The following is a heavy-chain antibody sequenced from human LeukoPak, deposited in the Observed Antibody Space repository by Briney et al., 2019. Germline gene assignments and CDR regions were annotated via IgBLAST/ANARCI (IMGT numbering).Heavy chain of an antibody. CDR1: GFTFSSYA. V-gene: IGHV3-23*01. D-gene: IGHD3-22*01. CDR3: ARAADSSGYH. CDR2: ISGSGGST. Sequence: PGGSLRLSCAASGFTFSSYAMSWVRQAPGKGLGWVSAISGSGGSTYYADSVKGRFTISRDNAKNSLYLQMNSLRAEDTAVYYCARAADSSGYHWGQGTLVTVSS. J-gene: IGHJ5*02.